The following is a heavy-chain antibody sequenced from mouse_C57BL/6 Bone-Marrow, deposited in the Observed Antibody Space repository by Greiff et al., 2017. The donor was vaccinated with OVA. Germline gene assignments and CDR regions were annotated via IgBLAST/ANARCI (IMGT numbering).Heavy chain of an antibody. Sequence: QVQLQQPGAELVKPGASVKMSCKASGYTFTSYWITWVKQRPGQGLEWIGDIYPGSGSTNYNEKFKSKATLTVNKSSSTAYMQLSGLTSEDSAVYYCARGVKDAMDYWGKGTSVTVSS. CDR1: GYTFTSYW. V-gene: IGHV1-55*01. CDR2: IYPGSGST. J-gene: IGHJ4*01. D-gene: IGHD2-2*01. CDR3: ARGVKDAMDY.